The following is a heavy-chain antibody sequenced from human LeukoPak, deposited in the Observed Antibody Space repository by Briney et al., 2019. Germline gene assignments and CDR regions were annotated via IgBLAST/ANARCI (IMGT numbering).Heavy chain of an antibody. CDR3: ARAGYSYGTGYYFDY. J-gene: IGHJ4*02. D-gene: IGHD5-18*01. Sequence: SETLSLTCTVSGGSISSYYWSWIRLPPGKGLEWIGYIYYTGATYYNPSLKSRVTISLDTSKNQFSLKLSTVTAADAAVYYCARAGYSYGTGYYFDYWGQGALVTVSS. CDR2: IYYTGAT. V-gene: IGHV4-59*01. CDR1: GGSISSYY.